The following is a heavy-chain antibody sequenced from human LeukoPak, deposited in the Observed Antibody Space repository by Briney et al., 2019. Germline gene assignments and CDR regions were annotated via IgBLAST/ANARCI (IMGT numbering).Heavy chain of an antibody. CDR2: ISRNSGKR. D-gene: IGHD3-10*01. V-gene: IGHV3-9*01. J-gene: IGHJ4*02. CDR3: AKGGWSGTYALDS. CDR1: GFKFDDYA. Sequence: GGSLRLSCAASGFKFDDYAMFWVRQAPGNGLEWVSGISRNSGKRGYADSVKGRFTISRDNAKNSLYLQMNSLRAEDTALYYCAKGGWSGTYALDSWGQGTLVTVSS.